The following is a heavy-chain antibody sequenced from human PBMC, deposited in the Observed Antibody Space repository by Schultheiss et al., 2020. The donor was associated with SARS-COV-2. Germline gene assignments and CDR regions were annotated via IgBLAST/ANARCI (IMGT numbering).Heavy chain of an antibody. D-gene: IGHD3-22*01. J-gene: IGHJ4*02. CDR1: GYSLSSGYY. Sequence: SETLSLTCAVSGYSLSSGYYWAWIRQPPGRGLQWIGNILHTGSTYYNPYLKSRVTMSVDTSKNQFSLKLSSVTAADTAVYYCARAPKYYYDSSGYYRYFDYWGQGTLVTVSS. CDR2: ILHTGST. CDR3: ARAPKYYYDSSGYYRYFDY. V-gene: IGHV4-38-2*01.